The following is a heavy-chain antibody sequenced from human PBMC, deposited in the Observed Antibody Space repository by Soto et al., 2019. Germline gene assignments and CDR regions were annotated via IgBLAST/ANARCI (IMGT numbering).Heavy chain of an antibody. CDR1: GFTFSSYS. Sequence: EVQLVESGGGLVQPGGSLRLSCAASGFTFSSYSMNWVRQAPGKGLEWVSYISSSSSTIYYADSVKGRFTISRDNAKYSLYLQMNSLRDEDTAVYYCATEDYSNYSYYYYGMDVLGQGTTVTVSS. V-gene: IGHV3-48*02. CDR2: ISSSSSTI. J-gene: IGHJ6*01. D-gene: IGHD4-4*01. CDR3: ATEDYSNYSYYYYGMDV.